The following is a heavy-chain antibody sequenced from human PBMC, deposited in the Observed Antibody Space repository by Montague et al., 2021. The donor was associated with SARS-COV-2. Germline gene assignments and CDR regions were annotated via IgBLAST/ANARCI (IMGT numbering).Heavy chain of an antibody. CDR2: VNYSGST. D-gene: IGHD3-3*01. CDR1: GGSFNGYY. CDR3: ARGQVTIFGVLIMLPAAGALDI. J-gene: IGHJ3*02. Sequence: SETLSLTCAVYGGSFNGYYWSWIRQPPGKGLEWIGEVNYSGSTNYNPSLKSRVTISVDTSKNQFSLKMNSVSAADTAVYYCARGQVTIFGVLIMLPAAGALDIWGRGTMVSVSS. V-gene: IGHV4-34*01.